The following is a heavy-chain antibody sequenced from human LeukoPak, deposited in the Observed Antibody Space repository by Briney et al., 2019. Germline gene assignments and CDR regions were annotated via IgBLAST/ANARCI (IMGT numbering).Heavy chain of an antibody. D-gene: IGHD2-15*01. Sequence: GASVKVSCKASGYTFTRYYMHWVRQAPGQGLEWMGWINPNSGGTNYAQKFQGRVTMTRDTSISTAYMELSRLRSDDTAVYYCARGRLYSSGGSGYFDYWGQGTLVTVSS. V-gene: IGHV1-2*02. CDR2: INPNSGGT. J-gene: IGHJ4*02. CDR3: ARGRLYSSGGSGYFDY. CDR1: GYTFTRYY.